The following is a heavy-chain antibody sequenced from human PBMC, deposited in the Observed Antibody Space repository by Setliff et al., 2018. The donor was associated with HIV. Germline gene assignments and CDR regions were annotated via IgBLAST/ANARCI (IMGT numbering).Heavy chain of an antibody. V-gene: IGHV5-51*01. Sequence: GESLKISCRGFGYSFGDYWIGWVRQKPGQGLEWMGIIFPSDSDTRVNPSFQGQVTISADRSTCGAFLQWRSLKASDTGMYFCARHRVDTSMLVVKSPGAFDLWGQGTLVTVSS. CDR3: ARHRVDTSMLVVKSPGAFDL. CDR1: GYSFGDYW. CDR2: IFPSDSDT. J-gene: IGHJ3*01. D-gene: IGHD3-22*01.